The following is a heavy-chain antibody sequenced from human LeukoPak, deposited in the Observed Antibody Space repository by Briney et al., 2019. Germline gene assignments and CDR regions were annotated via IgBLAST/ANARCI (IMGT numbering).Heavy chain of an antibody. D-gene: IGHD2-15*01. CDR3: ARAVVVPRRAGWFDP. V-gene: IGHV1-46*01. Sequence: ASVKVSCKASGYTFTSYYMRWVRQAPGQGLEWMGIINPSGGSTSYAQKFQGRVTMTRDMSTSTVYMELSSLRSEDTAVYYCARAVVVPRRAGWFDPWGQGTLVTVSS. J-gene: IGHJ5*02. CDR1: GYTFTSYY. CDR2: INPSGGST.